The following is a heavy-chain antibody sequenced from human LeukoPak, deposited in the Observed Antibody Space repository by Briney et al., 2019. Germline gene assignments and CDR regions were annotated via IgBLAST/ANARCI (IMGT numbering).Heavy chain of an antibody. CDR2: ISYDGSNK. Sequence: GRSLRLSCAASGFTFSSYGMHWVRQAPAKGLEWVTFISYDGSNKYYADSVKGRFAISRDNSKDTLYLQMNSLRAEDTAVYYCARSFGGSYFYYYYGMDVWGQGTTVTVSS. V-gene: IGHV3-30*03. CDR1: GFTFSSYG. CDR3: ARSFGGSYFYYYYGMDV. D-gene: IGHD1-26*01. J-gene: IGHJ6*02.